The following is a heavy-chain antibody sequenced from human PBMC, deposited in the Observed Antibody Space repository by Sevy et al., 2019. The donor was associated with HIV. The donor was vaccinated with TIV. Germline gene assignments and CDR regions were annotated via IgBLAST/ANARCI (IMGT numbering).Heavy chain of an antibody. CDR1: GGTFSSYA. J-gene: IGHJ4*02. CDR3: ARRYYDYVWGSYREFDY. Sequence: SVKVSCKASGGTFSSYAISWVRQAPGQGLEWMGGIIPIFGTANYAQKFQGRVTITADESTSTAYMELSSLRSEDTAVYYCARRYYDYVWGSYREFDYWGQGTLVTVSS. CDR2: IIPIFGTA. D-gene: IGHD3-16*02. V-gene: IGHV1-69*13.